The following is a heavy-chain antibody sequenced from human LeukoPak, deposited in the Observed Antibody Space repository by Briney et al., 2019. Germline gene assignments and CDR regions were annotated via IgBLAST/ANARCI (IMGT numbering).Heavy chain of an antibody. Sequence: GASLQISCKGSGYIFTSYWIGWVRPLPGKGLEGMGIIYPGDSDTRYSPSFQGQVTISADKSISTAYLQWSSLKASDTAMYYCVYGSSWYYFDYWGQGTLVTVSS. J-gene: IGHJ4*02. CDR3: VYGSSWYYFDY. CDR2: IYPGDSDT. V-gene: IGHV5-51*01. D-gene: IGHD6-13*01. CDR1: GYIFTSYW.